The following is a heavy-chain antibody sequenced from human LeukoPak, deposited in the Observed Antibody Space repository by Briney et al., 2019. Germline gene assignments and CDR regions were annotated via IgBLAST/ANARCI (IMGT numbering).Heavy chain of an antibody. CDR3: VTFYYYDSSGYPSFDY. V-gene: IGHV4-39*01. CDR1: GGSISSSSYY. D-gene: IGHD3-22*01. Sequence: SETLSLTCTVSGGSISSSSYYWGWIRQPPGKGLEWIGSIYYSGSTYYNPSLKSRVTISVDTSKNQFSLKLSSVTAADTAVYYCVTFYYYDSSGYPSFDYWGQGTLVTVSS. J-gene: IGHJ4*02. CDR2: IYYSGST.